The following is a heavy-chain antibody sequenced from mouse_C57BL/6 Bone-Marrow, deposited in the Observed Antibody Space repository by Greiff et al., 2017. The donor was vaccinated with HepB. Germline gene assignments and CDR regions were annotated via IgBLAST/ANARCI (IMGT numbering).Heavy chain of an antibody. CDR3: AGYGSSSAFAY. J-gene: IGHJ3*01. D-gene: IGHD1-1*01. CDR2: INPGSGST. Sequence: QVQLQQPGAELVKPGASVKMSCKASGYTFTSYCITWVKQSPGQGLEWIGDINPGSGSTNYNEKFKSKATLTVDTSSSTAYMQLSSLTSEDSAVYYSAGYGSSSAFAYWGQGTLVTVSA. V-gene: IGHV1-55*01. CDR1: GYTFTSYC.